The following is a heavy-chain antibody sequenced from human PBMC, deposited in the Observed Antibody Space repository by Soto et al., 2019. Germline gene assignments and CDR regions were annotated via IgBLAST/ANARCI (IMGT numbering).Heavy chain of an antibody. J-gene: IGHJ4*02. Sequence: LSLTCTVSGGSISSSSYYWGWIRQPPGKGLEWIGSIYYSGSTYYNPSLKSRVTISVDTSKNQFSLKLSSVTAADTAVYYCARETLTGTDWGQGTLVTVSS. CDR1: GGSISSSSYY. CDR3: ARETLTGTD. V-gene: IGHV4-39*02. CDR2: IYYSGST. D-gene: IGHD7-27*01.